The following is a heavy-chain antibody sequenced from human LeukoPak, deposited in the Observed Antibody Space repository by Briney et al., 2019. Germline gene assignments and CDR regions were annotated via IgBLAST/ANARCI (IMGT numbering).Heavy chain of an antibody. Sequence: GGSLTLSCAASGFTFNSYAMSWVRQAPGKGLAWVSAISGSGDSTDYADSVKGRFTISRDNPKNTQYLQMNSLRAEDTAVYYCAKVMIIAAAGNGYYFDYWGQGTLVTVSS. CDR2: ISGSGDST. D-gene: IGHD6-13*01. J-gene: IGHJ4*02. CDR1: GFTFNSYA. CDR3: AKVMIIAAAGNGYYFDY. V-gene: IGHV3-23*01.